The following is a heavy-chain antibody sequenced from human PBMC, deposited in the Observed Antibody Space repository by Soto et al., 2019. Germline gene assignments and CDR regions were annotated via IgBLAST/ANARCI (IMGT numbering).Heavy chain of an antibody. V-gene: IGHV3-30-3*01. CDR1: GFTFSSSA. CDR2: ISYDGSNR. D-gene: IGHD6-19*01. CDR3: VRGESSAWYFHC. Sequence: QVQLVESGGGVVQPGGSLRLSCAAAGFTFSSSAMHWVRQAPGTGLEWVAAISYDGSNRYHADSVKGRFTTSRDNSKNTLYLQRNIRRPEDTAVYYCVRGESSAWYFHCWGQGTLVTVSS. J-gene: IGHJ4*02.